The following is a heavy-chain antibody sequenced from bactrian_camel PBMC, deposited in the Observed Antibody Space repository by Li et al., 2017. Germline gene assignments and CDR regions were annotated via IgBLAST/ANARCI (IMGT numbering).Heavy chain of an antibody. CDR1: GFTFSSYW. V-gene: IGHV3S1*01. Sequence: HVQLVESGGGLVQPGGSLTLSCAASGFTFSSYWMYWVRQAPGKGLEWVSAISASGGTTIYADSVKGRFTISRDNAKNTVYLQLNSLQTEDTTMYYCLSSLGSDEGYWGQGTQVTVS. CDR2: ISASGGTT. D-gene: IGHD5*01. CDR3: LSSLGSDEGY. J-gene: IGHJ4*01.